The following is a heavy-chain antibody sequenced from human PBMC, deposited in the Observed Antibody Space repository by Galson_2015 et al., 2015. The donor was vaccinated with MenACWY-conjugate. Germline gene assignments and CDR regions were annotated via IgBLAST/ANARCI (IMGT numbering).Heavy chain of an antibody. V-gene: IGHV2-70*18. CDR1: GFSLRTYEMC. CDR3: ARMHIVLDASDAFDI. CDR2: VVWGDNK. Sequence: PALVKPTQPLTLPCTFSGFSLRTYEMCIYWVRQPPGKALEWLARVVWGDNKYYTTSLKTRLTISKYTSTYQVVLTMTNVDPVDTATYYCARMHIVLDASDAFDIWGQGTMVTVSS. D-gene: IGHD3-22*01. J-gene: IGHJ3*02.